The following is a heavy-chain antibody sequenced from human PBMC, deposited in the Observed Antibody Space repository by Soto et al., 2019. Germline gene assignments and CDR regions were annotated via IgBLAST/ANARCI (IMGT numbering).Heavy chain of an antibody. J-gene: IGHJ4*02. CDR1: GYSFTNYW. Sequence: PGESLKISCKGSGYSFTNYWIGWVRQMPWKGLEWMGIIYPGDSDTRYSPSFQGQVTFSADKSISTAYLQWSSLKASDSAMYYCARRLSDFWSGNNFDYWGQGTLVTVSS. CDR3: ARRLSDFWSGNNFDY. CDR2: IYPGDSDT. D-gene: IGHD3-3*01. V-gene: IGHV5-51*01.